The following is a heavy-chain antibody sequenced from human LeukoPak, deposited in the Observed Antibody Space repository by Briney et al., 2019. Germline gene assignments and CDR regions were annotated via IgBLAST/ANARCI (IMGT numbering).Heavy chain of an antibody. CDR2: MNPNSGNT. V-gene: IGHV1-8*01. D-gene: IGHD5-18*01. J-gene: IGHJ5*02. CDR1: GYTFTSYD. Sequence: ASVKVSCKASGYTFTSYDINWVRQATGQVREWMGWMNPNSGNTGYAQKFQGRVTMTRNTSISTAYMELSSLRSEDTAVYYCPRGCGYRYVIGDNWFDPWGQGTLVTVSS. CDR3: PRGCGYRYVIGDNWFDP.